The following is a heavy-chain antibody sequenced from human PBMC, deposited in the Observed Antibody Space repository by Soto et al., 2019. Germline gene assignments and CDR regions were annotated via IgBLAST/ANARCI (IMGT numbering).Heavy chain of an antibody. CDR3: ARVAVAGTRFDY. D-gene: IGHD6-19*01. J-gene: IGHJ4*02. CDR2: IYYSGST. Sequence: SETLSLTCTVSGGSINNYYWSWIRQPPGKGLECIGYIYYSGSTNYSPSLKSRLTISVDKSKNQFSLKLSSVTAADTAVYYCARVAVAGTRFDYWGQGTLVTVSS. CDR1: GGSINNYY. V-gene: IGHV4-59*12.